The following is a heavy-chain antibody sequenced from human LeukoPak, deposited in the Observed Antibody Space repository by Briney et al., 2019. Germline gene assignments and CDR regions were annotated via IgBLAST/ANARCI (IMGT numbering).Heavy chain of an antibody. J-gene: IGHJ4*02. Sequence: EASVKVSCKASGYTFTGYYMHWVRQAPGQGLEWMGWINPNSGGTNYAQKFQGRVTMTRDTSISTSYMELSRLRSDDTAVYYCARAWLRLNPYFEYWGQGTLVTVSS. D-gene: IGHD5-12*01. CDR1: GYTFTGYY. V-gene: IGHV1-2*02. CDR3: ARAWLRLNPYFEY. CDR2: INPNSGGT.